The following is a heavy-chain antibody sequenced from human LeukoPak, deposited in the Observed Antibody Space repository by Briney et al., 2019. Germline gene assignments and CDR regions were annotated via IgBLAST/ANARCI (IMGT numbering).Heavy chain of an antibody. CDR1: GFTFSSYE. J-gene: IGHJ4*02. Sequence: GGSLRLSCAASGFTFSSYEMNWVRQAPGKGLEWVSYISSSGSTIYYADSVKGRCTISRDNAKNSLYLQMNSLRAEDTAVYYCASWYGSGSPHWDYWGQGTLVTVSS. V-gene: IGHV3-48*03. CDR2: ISSSGSTI. CDR3: ASWYGSGSPHWDY. D-gene: IGHD3-10*01.